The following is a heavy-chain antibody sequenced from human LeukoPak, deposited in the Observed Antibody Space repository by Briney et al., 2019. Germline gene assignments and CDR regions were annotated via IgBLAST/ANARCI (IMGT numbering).Heavy chain of an antibody. CDR1: GFTFSSYA. CDR2: ISGSGGST. V-gene: IGHV3-23*01. D-gene: IGHD6-19*01. Sequence: GGSLRLSCAASGFTFSSYAMSWVRQAPGKGLEWVSAISGSGGSTYYADSVKGWFTISRDNSKNTLYLQMNSLRAEDTAVYYCAKMGLKQWPYNHFDYWGQGTLVTVSS. CDR3: AKMGLKQWPYNHFDY. J-gene: IGHJ4*02.